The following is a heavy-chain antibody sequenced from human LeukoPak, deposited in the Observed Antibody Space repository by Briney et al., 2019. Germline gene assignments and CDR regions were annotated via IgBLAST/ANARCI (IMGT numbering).Heavy chain of an antibody. CDR3: ARVGYGYGYYYGMDV. D-gene: IGHD5-18*01. Sequence: GASVKVSCKASGYTFTSYGISWVRQAPGQGLEWMGWISAYNGNTNYAQKLQGRVTMTTDTSTSTAYMELRSLRSDDTAVYYCARVGYGYGYYYGMDVWGQGTTVTVSS. J-gene: IGHJ6*02. CDR1: GYTFTSYG. V-gene: IGHV1-18*01. CDR2: ISAYNGNT.